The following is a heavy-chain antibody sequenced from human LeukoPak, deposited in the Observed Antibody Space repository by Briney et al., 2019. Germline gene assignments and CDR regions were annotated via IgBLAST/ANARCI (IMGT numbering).Heavy chain of an antibody. CDR2: INHSGST. CDR3: AREWWYSSSSFTRGDC. J-gene: IGHJ4*02. Sequence: GSLRLSCATSGFSFSSYAMSWIRQPPGKGLEWIGEINHSGSTSYNPSLKSRVTISVDTPKNRFSLKLSSVTAADTAVYYCAREWWYSSSSFTRGDCWGQGTLVTVSS. CDR1: GFSFSSYA. D-gene: IGHD6-13*01. V-gene: IGHV4-34*01.